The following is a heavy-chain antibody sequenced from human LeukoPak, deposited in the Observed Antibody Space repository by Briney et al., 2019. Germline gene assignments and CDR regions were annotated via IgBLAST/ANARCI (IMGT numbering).Heavy chain of an antibody. CDR1: GFTFSNAW. Sequence: GGSLRLFCSASGFTFSNAWMSWVRQAPGKGLEWVANIKQDGSEKYYVDSVKGRFTISRDNAKNSLYLQMNSLRAEDTAVYYCARARIAADYYYYYMDVWGKGTTVTVSS. J-gene: IGHJ6*03. D-gene: IGHD6-6*01. CDR2: IKQDGSEK. V-gene: IGHV3-7*01. CDR3: ARARIAADYYYYYMDV.